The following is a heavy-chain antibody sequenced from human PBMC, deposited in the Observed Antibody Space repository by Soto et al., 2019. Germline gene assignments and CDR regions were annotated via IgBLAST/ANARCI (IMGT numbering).Heavy chain of an antibody. CDR1: GGSISSYY. CDR2: IYYSGST. J-gene: IGHJ5*02. V-gene: IGHV4-59*01. D-gene: IGHD4-4*01. Sequence: SETLSLTCTVSGGSISSYYWSWIRQPPGKGLEWIGYIYYSGSTNYNPSLKSRVTISVDTSKNQFSLKLSSVTAADTAVYYCARTLSNYRGFDPWGQGTLVTVSS. CDR3: ARTLSNYRGFDP.